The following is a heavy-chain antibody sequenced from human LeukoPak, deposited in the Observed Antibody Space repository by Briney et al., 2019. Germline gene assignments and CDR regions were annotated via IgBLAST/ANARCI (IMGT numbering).Heavy chain of an antibody. J-gene: IGHJ4*02. V-gene: IGHV3-9*01. CDR1: GFTFDDSA. Sequence: GGSLRLSCAASGFTFDDSAMHWVRQAPGKGLEWVSGISWSSDNFGYADSVKGRFTISRDNAKKSLYLEMNGLRAEDTAMYYCVKDLGFGMIVPRGFHYCGQGTLVSVSS. CDR2: ISWSSDNF. CDR3: VKDLGFGMIVPRGFHY. D-gene: IGHD3-22*01.